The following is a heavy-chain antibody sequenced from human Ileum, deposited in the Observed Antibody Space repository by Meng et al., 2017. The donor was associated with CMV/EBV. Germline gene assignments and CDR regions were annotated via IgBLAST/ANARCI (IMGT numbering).Heavy chain of an antibody. D-gene: IGHD2-2*01. CDR2: ISYDGAKK. J-gene: IGHJ4*02. Sequence: GGSLRLSCAASGFTFNFYNMHWVRLPPGKGLEWVAVISYDGAKKYYADSAKGRFTISKDKSKNTLYLQMSSLRADDTAVYYCARGSKGVPDYWGQGTLVTVSS. CDR1: GFTFNFYN. V-gene: IGHV3-30*04. CDR3: ARGSKGVPDY.